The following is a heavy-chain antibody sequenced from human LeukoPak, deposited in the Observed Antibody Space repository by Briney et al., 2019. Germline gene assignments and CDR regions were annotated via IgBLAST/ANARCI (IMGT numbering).Heavy chain of an antibody. CDR3: ARGQSYYEAFDI. D-gene: IGHD1-26*01. V-gene: IGHV3-53*03. J-gene: IGHJ3*02. Sequence: GGSLRLSCAASGFXVSSDYMSWVRQPPGKGLEWVSVICSGGSTNYADSVKGRFTISRDNSKNTLHLQMNSLRVEDTAVYYCARGQSYYEAFDIWGQGTMVTVSS. CDR2: ICSGGST. CDR1: GFXVSSDY.